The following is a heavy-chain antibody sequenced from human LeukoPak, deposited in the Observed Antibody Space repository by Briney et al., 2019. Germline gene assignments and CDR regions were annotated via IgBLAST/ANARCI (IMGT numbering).Heavy chain of an antibody. J-gene: IGHJ4*02. D-gene: IGHD6-19*01. CDR2: LSGSGVST. V-gene: IGHV3-23*01. CDR3: AFGRSGHWLVLFDY. Sequence: GGSLRLSCAASGFTYNNYAMSCLRQAPGKGLEWVSALSGSGVSTYYADSVKGRFTISRDNSKSTLYLQMNSLRAEDTAVYYCAFGRSGHWLVLFDYWGQGTLVTVSS. CDR1: GFTYNNYA.